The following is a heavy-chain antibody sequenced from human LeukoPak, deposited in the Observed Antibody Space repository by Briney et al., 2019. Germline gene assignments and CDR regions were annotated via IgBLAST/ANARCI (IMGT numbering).Heavy chain of an antibody. J-gene: IGHJ5*02. CDR3: AREGEYYDFWSGRDNWFDP. D-gene: IGHD3-3*01. Sequence: SETMSLTCAVSGYSISSGYYWGWIRQPPGKGLEWIGSIYHSGSTYYNPSLKSRVTISVDTSKNQFSLKLSSVTAADTAVYYCAREGEYYDFWSGRDNWFDPWGQGTLVTVSS. CDR2: IYHSGST. V-gene: IGHV4-38-2*02. CDR1: GYSISSGYY.